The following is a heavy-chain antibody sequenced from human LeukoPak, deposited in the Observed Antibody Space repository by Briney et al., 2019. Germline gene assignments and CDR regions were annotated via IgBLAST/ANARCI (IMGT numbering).Heavy chain of an antibody. Sequence: GASVKVSCKASGYTFTSYGIIWVRQAPGQGLELMGWISAYNGNTNDAQKLQGRVTMTTDKSTSTAYMELSSLRSEDTAVYYCARDGIAAAGRYNWFDPWGQGTLVTVSS. J-gene: IGHJ5*02. CDR1: GYTFTSYG. D-gene: IGHD6-13*01. V-gene: IGHV1-18*01. CDR3: ARDGIAAAGRYNWFDP. CDR2: ISAYNGNT.